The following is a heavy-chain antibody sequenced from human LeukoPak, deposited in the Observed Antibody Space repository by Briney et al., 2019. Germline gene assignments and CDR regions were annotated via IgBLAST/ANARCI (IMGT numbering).Heavy chain of an antibody. V-gene: IGHV1-2*02. CDR3: ARDFNYYGSGSFTDY. CDR1: GYTFTGYY. D-gene: IGHD3-10*01. J-gene: IGHJ4*02. CDR2: INPNSGGT. Sequence: ASVKVSCKASGYTFTGYYMHWVRQAPGQGLEWMGWINPNSGGTNYAQKFQGRVTMTRDTSISTAYMELSRLRSDDTAVYYCARDFNYYGSGSFTDYWGPGTLVTVSS.